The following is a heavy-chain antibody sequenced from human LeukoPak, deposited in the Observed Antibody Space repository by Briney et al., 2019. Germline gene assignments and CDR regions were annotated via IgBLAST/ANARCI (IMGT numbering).Heavy chain of an antibody. Sequence: SETLSLTCAVYGGSFSGYYWSWIRQPPGKGLEWIGEINHSGSTNYNPSLKGRVTISVDTSKNQSSLKLSSVTAADTAVYYCARGGLYCSSTSCYRYYYYYYMDVWGKGTTVTVSS. CDR3: ARGGLYCSSTSCYRYYYYYYMDV. D-gene: IGHD2-2*01. CDR1: GGSFSGYY. CDR2: INHSGST. J-gene: IGHJ6*03. V-gene: IGHV4-34*01.